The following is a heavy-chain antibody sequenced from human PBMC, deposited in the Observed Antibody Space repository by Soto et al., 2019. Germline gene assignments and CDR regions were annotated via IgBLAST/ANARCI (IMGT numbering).Heavy chain of an antibody. J-gene: IGHJ4*02. CDR2: ISYDGRNK. Sequence: VQLVESGGGVVQPGKSLRLSCAASGFTFSNYAMHWVRQAPGKGLEWVAAISYDGRNKYYTDSVKGRFTISRDNPKNXLDRQMNSLRAADTAVYDCARDREYYYDSSGCFDYWGQGTLVTVSS. V-gene: IGHV3-30*04. D-gene: IGHD3-22*01. CDR3: ARDREYYYDSSGCFDY. CDR1: GFTFSNYA.